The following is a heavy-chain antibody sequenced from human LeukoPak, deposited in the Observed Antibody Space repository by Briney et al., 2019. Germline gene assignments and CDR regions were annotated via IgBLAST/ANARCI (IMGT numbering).Heavy chain of an antibody. CDR1: GVPISDYY. D-gene: IGHD1-14*01. CDR2: MYYSGDS. J-gene: IGHJ5*02. CDR3: ARELPSTGNWFDP. Sequence: SEALSLTCNISGVPISDYYWSWIRLAPRRGLEWIGYMYYSGDSNSNPSLEGRVTMSADSSTNLFSLRLTSVTAADTAIYYCARELPSTGNWFDPWGQGILVTVSS. V-gene: IGHV4-59*01.